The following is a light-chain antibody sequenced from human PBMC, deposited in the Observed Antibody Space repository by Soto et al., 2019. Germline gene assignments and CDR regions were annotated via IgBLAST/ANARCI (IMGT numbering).Light chain of an antibody. CDR3: QHYNNLPRT. J-gene: IGKJ1*01. CDR2: GAS. CDR1: QSVSSN. Sequence: EIVMTQSPATLSVSPGERATLSCRASQSVSSNLARYQQKPGQAPRLLIDGASTRATGIPARFSGSGSGTEFTLTISSLHSEDLAVYYCQHYNNLPRTFGQGTKVEIK. V-gene: IGKV3-15*01.